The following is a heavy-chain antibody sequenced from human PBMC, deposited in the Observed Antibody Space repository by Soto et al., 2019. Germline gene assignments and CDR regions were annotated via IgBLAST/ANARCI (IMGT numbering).Heavy chain of an antibody. CDR2: ISGYNANT. D-gene: IGHD2-2*01. CDR1: GYTFTSYG. V-gene: IGHV1-18*01. Sequence: QVQLLQSGAEVQTPGASVKVCCKASGYTFTSYGITWVRQAPGQGHDWLRWISGYNANTNYAQKYHGRVTMTTDTSTNKAYMELRSLRYDDTAVYYCARDLVVQATKGGLDFWGQGTLVTVSS. CDR3: ARDLVVQATKGGLDF. J-gene: IGHJ4*02.